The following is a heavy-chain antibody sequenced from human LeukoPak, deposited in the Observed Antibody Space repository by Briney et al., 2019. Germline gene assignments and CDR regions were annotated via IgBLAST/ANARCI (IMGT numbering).Heavy chain of an antibody. CDR3: AKGRIIWNAGYYWFDP. CDR2: ISYDGSNK. J-gene: IGHJ5*02. CDR1: GFTFSSYG. Sequence: QPGRSLRPSCAASGFTFSSYGMHWVRQAPGKGLEWVAVISYDGSNKYYADSVKGRFTISRDNSKNTLYLQMNSLRAEDTAVYYCAKGRIIWNAGYYWFDPWGQGTLVTVSS. V-gene: IGHV3-30*18. D-gene: IGHD1-1*01.